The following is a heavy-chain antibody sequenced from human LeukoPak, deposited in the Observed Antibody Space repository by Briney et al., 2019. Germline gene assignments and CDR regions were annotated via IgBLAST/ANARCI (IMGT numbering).Heavy chain of an antibody. V-gene: IGHV3-30*04. CDR2: ITYDGSNK. CDR3: ARDGYFGSDSVTGAGALGDYYMDV. D-gene: IGHD3-9*01. CDR1: GFTLSNYA. Sequence: GGSLRLSCAASGFTLSNYAMHWVRQAPGKGLEWVAIITYDGSNKDYADVVKGRFTISRDNSKNTLYLQMSSLRAEDTALYYCARDGYFGSDSVTGAGALGDYYMDVWGKGTTVTVSS. J-gene: IGHJ6*03.